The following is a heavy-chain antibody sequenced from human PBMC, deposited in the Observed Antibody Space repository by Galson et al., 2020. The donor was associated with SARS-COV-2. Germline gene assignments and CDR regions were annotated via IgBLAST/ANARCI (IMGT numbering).Heavy chain of an antibody. CDR1: AGSISSSSYY. CDR2: IYYSGST. V-gene: IGHV4-39*01. CDR3: ARHNDILTGYPIHYFDY. Sequence: SETLSLTCTVSAGSISSSSYYWGWIRQPPGKGLEWIGSIYYSGSTYYNPSLKSRVTISVDTSKNQFSLKLSSVTAADTAVYYCARHNDILTGYPIHYFDYWGQGTLVTVSS. D-gene: IGHD3-9*01. J-gene: IGHJ4*02.